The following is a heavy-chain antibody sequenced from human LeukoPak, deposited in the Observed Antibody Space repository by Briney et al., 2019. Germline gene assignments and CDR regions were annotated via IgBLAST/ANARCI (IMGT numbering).Heavy chain of an antibody. CDR2: ISSRGSGI. D-gene: IGHD6-19*01. CDR1: GFTFSDYY. Sequence: PGGSLRLSCAASGFTFSDYYMSWIRQAPGEGLEWVSFISSRGSGIYYADSVKGRFTISRDNAKNSLYLQMNSLRAEDTAVYYCARSPGGWYRGGFDYWGQGTLVTVPS. V-gene: IGHV3-11*01. J-gene: IGHJ4*02. CDR3: ARSPGGWYRGGFDY.